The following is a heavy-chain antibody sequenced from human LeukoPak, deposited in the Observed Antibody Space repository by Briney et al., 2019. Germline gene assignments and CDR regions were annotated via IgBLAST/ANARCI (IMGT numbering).Heavy chain of an antibody. Sequence: PSETLSLTCTVSGDSVTNDFFWGWVRQPPGKELEWIGSFCLGRDTYYRPSLKSRVIIFADTSKNQFSLRLASVTAADTAVYYCANRGIYGYFNFWGQGTLVTVSS. CDR3: ANRGIYGYFNF. CDR2: FCLGRDT. D-gene: IGHD3-10*01. CDR1: GDSVTNDFF. V-gene: IGHV4-38-2*02. J-gene: IGHJ4*02.